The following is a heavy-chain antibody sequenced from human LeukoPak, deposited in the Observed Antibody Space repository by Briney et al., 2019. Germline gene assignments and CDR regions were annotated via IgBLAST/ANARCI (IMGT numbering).Heavy chain of an antibody. CDR2: IYTSGST. CDR3: ASMRVRGVIVTGAIDY. J-gene: IGHJ4*02. V-gene: IGHV4-61*02. CDR1: GGSISSGSYY. Sequence: SETLSLTCTVSGGSISSGSYYWSWIRQPAGKGLEWIGRIYTSGSTNYNPSLKSRVTISVDPSKNQFSLKLSSVTAADTAVYYCASMRVRGVIVTGAIDYWGQGTLVTVSS. D-gene: IGHD3-10*01.